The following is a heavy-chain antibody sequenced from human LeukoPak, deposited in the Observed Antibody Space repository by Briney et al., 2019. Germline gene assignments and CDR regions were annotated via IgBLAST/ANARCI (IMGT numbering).Heavy chain of an antibody. V-gene: IGHV3-30-3*01. CDR2: ISYDGSNK. CDR3: AKDRYYCSGGSCYSDYFDY. Sequence: PGGSLRLSCAASGFTFSSYAMHWVRQAPGKGLEWVAVISYDGSNKYYADSVKGRFTISRDNSKNTLYLQMNSLRAEDTAVYYCAKDRYYCSGGSCYSDYFDYWGQGTLVTVSS. D-gene: IGHD2-15*01. CDR1: GFTFSSYA. J-gene: IGHJ4*02.